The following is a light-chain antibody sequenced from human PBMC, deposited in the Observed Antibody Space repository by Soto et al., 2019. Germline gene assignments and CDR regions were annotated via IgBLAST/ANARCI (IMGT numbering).Light chain of an antibody. CDR2: DTS. CDR3: QHYVTWPLT. CDR1: QGIGDT. Sequence: EIVMTQSPATLSVSPGDGATLSCRASQGIGDTLAWYQQKPGQTPRLLIYDTSIRATRVPARFSGSRSGAEFTLTISSLQSEDFAVYYCQHYVTWPLTFGGGTKVE. J-gene: IGKJ4*01. V-gene: IGKV3-15*01.